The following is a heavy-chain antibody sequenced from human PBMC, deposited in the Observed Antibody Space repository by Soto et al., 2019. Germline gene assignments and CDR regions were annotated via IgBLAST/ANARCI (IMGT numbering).Heavy chain of an antibody. D-gene: IGHD4-17*01. CDR3: VAGRAGLSTVFDY. Sequence: GGSLRLSCVASGLSISADDMHWVRQGTGGRLEWVSGITNVGDKYYLGSVKGRFTISRETARNSLYLQMNNLRVDDTAVYYCVAGRAGLSTVFDYWGQGTLVTVSS. CDR1: GLSISADD. V-gene: IGHV3-13*04. CDR2: ITNVGDK. J-gene: IGHJ4*02.